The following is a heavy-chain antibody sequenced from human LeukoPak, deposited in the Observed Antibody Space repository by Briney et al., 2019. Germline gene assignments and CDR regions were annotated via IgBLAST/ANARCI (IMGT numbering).Heavy chain of an antibody. Sequence: GGSLRLSCAASGFTFSSYWMNWVRQAPGKGLEWVANIKQDGTEKFYVDSVKGRFTISRDNAKNSPYLQMNSLRAEDTAVYYCAKEGAYPIITYDSWGQGTLVAVSS. CDR2: IKQDGTEK. V-gene: IGHV3-7*01. D-gene: IGHD3-10*01. CDR1: GFTFSSYW. CDR3: AKEGAYPIITYDS. J-gene: IGHJ5*01.